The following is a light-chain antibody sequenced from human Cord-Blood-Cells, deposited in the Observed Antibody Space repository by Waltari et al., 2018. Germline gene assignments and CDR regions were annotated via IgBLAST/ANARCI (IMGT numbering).Light chain of an antibody. Sequence: QSVLTQPPSVSGAPGQRVTISCTGSSSNIGAGYDVHWYQQLPGTAPKLLIYGNSKRPSGVPDRFAGSKSGTSASLAITGLQAEDEADDYCQSYDSSLSALFGGGTKLTVL. CDR3: QSYDSSLSAL. CDR2: GNS. CDR1: SSNIGAGYD. V-gene: IGLV1-40*01. J-gene: IGLJ2*01.